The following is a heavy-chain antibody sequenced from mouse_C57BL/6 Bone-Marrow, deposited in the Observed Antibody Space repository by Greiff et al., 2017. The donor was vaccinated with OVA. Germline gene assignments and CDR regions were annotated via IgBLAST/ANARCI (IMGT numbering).Heavy chain of an antibody. CDR3: ARGGSPDY. Sequence: EVKLVESGGGLVKPGGSLKLSCAASGFTFSSYAMSWVRHTPDKRLEWVATISDGGSYTYYPDNVKGRFTIFRDNAKNNLYLQLSHLKAEDTAMYYCARGGSPDYWGQGTSVTVSS. CDR1: GFTFSSYA. V-gene: IGHV5-4*03. J-gene: IGHJ4*01. CDR2: ISDGGSYT.